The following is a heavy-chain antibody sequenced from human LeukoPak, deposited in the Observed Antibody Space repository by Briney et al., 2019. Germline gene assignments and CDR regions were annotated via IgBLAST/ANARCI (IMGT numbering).Heavy chain of an antibody. CDR3: ARDDLPRPEIGLWFGELNYYGMDV. CDR2: INAGNGNT. D-gene: IGHD3-10*01. V-gene: IGHV1-3*01. J-gene: IGHJ6*02. Sequence: ASVKVSCKASGYTFTSYAMHWVRQAPGQRLEWMGWINAGNGNTKYSQKFQGRVTITRDTSASTAYMELSSLRSEDTAVYHCARDDLPRPEIGLWFGELNYYGMDVWGQGTTVTVSS. CDR1: GYTFTSYA.